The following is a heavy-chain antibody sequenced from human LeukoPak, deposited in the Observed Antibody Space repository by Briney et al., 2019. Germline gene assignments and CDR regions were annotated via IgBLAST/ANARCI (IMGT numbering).Heavy chain of an antibody. CDR1: GCTFTGYY. J-gene: IGHJ4*02. Sequence: ASVKDSCKASGCTFTGYYMHWVRRAPGQGLEWMGWINPNSGGTNYAQKFQGRVTMTRDTSISTAYMELSRLRSDDTAVYYCASDLTAVAGTGDYWGQGTLVTVSS. CDR2: INPNSGGT. CDR3: ASDLTAVAGTGDY. V-gene: IGHV1-2*02. D-gene: IGHD6-19*01.